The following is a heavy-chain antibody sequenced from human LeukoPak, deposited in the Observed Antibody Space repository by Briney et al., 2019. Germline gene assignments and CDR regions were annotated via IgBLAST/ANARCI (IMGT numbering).Heavy chain of an antibody. J-gene: IGHJ6*02. CDR1: GFTFSSYA. CDR3: AKGGGLLWFGELDYYYGMDV. V-gene: IGHV3-23*01. Sequence: SGGSLRLSCAASGFTFSSYAMSWVRQAPGKGLEWVSAISGSGGSTYYADSVKGRFTISRDNSKNTLYLQMNSLRAEDTAVYYCAKGGGLLWFGELDYYYGMDVWGQGTTVTVSS. CDR2: ISGSGGST. D-gene: IGHD3-10*01.